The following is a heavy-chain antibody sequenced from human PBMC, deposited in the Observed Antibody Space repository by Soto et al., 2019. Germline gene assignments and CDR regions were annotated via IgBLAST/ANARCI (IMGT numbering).Heavy chain of an antibody. V-gene: IGHV4-34*01. Sequence: SETLSLTCAVYGGSFSGYYWSWIRQPPGKGLEWIGEINHSGSTNYNPSLKSRVTISVDTSKNQFSLKLSSVTAADTAVYYCARGRAVARYYYYYMDVWGKGTMVTVSS. CDR3: ARGRAVARYYYYYMDV. CDR1: GGSFSGYY. D-gene: IGHD6-19*01. J-gene: IGHJ6*03. CDR2: INHSGST.